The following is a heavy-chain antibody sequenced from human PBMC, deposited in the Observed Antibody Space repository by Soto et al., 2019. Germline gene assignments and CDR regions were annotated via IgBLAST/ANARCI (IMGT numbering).Heavy chain of an antibody. J-gene: IGHJ4*02. V-gene: IGHV4-59*01. CDR2: IYYSGST. Sequence: SETLSLTCTVSGGSINGYYWSWIRQPPGKGLEWIGYIYYSGSTNCNPSLKSRVTISVDTSKNQFSLRLTSVTAADTAVDYCAGGSGPFAYWGQGARVPVSS. CDR1: GGSINGYY. D-gene: IGHD3-10*01. CDR3: AGGSGPFAY.